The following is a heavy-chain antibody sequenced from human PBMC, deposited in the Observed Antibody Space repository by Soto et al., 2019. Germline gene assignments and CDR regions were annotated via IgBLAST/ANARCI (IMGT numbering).Heavy chain of an antibody. D-gene: IGHD3-9*01. CDR2: IKQDGSEK. J-gene: IGHJ4*02. CDR1: GFTFSDYW. V-gene: IGHV3-7*01. Sequence: GGSLRLSCAASGFTFSDYWMTWVRQAPGQGLEWVANIKQDGSEKYYVDSVKGRFTISRDNAKNSLYLQMNSLRVEDTAMYYCARLRYFDRGDPGFDYWGQGTLVTVSS. CDR3: ARLRYFDRGDPGFDY.